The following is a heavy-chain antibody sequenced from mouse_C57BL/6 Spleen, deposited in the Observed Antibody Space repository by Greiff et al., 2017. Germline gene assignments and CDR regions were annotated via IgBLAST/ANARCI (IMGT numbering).Heavy chain of an antibody. CDR1: GFTFSSYA. Sequence: EVMLVESGGGLVKPGGSLKLSCAASGFTFSSYALSWVRQTPEKRLEWVATISDGGSYTYYPDNVQGRFTISRDNAKNNRYLQMSHLKSEDTAMYYCAREWRGYGYDGSMDYWGQGTSVTVSS. V-gene: IGHV5-4*01. D-gene: IGHD2-2*01. CDR3: AREWRGYGYDGSMDY. CDR2: ISDGGSYT. J-gene: IGHJ4*01.